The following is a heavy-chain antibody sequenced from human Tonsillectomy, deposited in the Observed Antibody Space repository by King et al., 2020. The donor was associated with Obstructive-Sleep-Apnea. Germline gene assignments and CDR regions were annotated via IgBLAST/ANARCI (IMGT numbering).Heavy chain of an antibody. J-gene: IGHJ4*02. Sequence: VQLVESGGGLVQPGGSLRLSCAASGFTFSSYSMNWVRQAPGKGLEWVSYISSSSSTIYYADSVKGRFTISRDNAKNSLYLQMNSLRAEDTAVYYCARDQHYYDSSNYPFDYWGQGTLVTVSS. V-gene: IGHV3-48*04. CDR3: ARDQHYYDSSNYPFDY. CDR2: ISSSSSTI. CDR1: GFTFSSYS. D-gene: IGHD3-22*01.